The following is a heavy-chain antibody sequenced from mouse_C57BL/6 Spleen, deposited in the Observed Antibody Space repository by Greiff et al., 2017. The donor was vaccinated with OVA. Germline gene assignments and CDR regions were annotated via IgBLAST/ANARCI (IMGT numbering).Heavy chain of an antibody. J-gene: IGHJ1*03. CDR3: ERYAPCDV. CDR1: GYTFTSYW. CDR2: IAPKRVGP. V-gene: IGHV1-72*01. Sequence: QVQLQQPGAKLVRPGASVKLSCKASGYTFTSYWMHWVKQRPGRGLGWIGRIAPKRVGPRYNEKFKSKATPNVDKATSTAYMQLSSLTSEDSAVYDCERYAPCDVWGTGTTVTVSS.